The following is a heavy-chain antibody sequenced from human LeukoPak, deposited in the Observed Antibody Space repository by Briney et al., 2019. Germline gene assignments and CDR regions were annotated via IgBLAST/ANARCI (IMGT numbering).Heavy chain of an antibody. CDR1: GGSISSSPYY. CDR3: ARHKFMTSFDM. D-gene: IGHD2-21*02. Sequence: SETLSLTCSVSGGSISSSPYYWGWIRQPPGKGLEWIGSIFCSGSTYYYPSLKSRVTISVDTSKNQFSLKLTSVTAADTAFYYCARHKFMTSFDMWGQGTMVTVSS. J-gene: IGHJ3*02. CDR2: IFCSGST. V-gene: IGHV4-39*01.